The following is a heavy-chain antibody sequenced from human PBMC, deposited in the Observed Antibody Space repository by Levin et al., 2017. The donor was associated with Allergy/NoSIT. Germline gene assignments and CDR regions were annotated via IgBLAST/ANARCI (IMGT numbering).Heavy chain of an antibody. Sequence: SETLSLTCTVSGGSVSSGSYYWSWIRQPPGKGLEWIGYIYYSGSTNYNPSLKSRVTISVDTSKNQFSLKLSSVTAADTAVYYCARDPSSVDAFDSWGQGTMVTVSS. CDR1: GGSVSSGSYY. CDR3: ARDPSSVDAFDS. V-gene: IGHV4-61*01. J-gene: IGHJ3*02. CDR2: IYYSGST.